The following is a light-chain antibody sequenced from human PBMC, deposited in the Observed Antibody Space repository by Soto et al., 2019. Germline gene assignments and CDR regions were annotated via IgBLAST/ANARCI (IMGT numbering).Light chain of an antibody. CDR2: GAS. CDR1: QSVSNNY. V-gene: IGKV3-20*01. J-gene: IGKJ1*01. Sequence: ESVLTQSPGTLSFSPGERSTRSCRSSQSVSNNYLAWYQQKPGQAPRLLIYGASNRATGIPDRFSGSGSGTDFTLTISRLEPEDFAVYYCQQYGSSGTFGQGTKVDIK. CDR3: QQYGSSGT.